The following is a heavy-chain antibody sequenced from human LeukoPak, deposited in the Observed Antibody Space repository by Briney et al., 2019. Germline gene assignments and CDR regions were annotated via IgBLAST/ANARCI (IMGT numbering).Heavy chain of an antibody. V-gene: IGHV1-3*04. J-gene: IGHJ4*02. Sequence: ASVTVSCKASGYTFTSYAMHWVRQAPGQRLEWMGWINTGNGNTKYSQKFQGRVTISRDTSASTAYMELSSLRSEDTAVYYCARGSDYYDSSGYPCNFDYWGQGTLVTVSS. CDR2: INTGNGNT. CDR3: ARGSDYYDSSGYPCNFDY. CDR1: GYTFTSYA. D-gene: IGHD3-22*01.